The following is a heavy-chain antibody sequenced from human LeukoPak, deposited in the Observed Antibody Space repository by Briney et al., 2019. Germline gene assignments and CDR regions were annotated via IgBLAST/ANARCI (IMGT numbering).Heavy chain of an antibody. CDR3: AKDPKGSSGLGAY. V-gene: IGHV3-30*02. D-gene: IGHD6-19*01. CDR2: IRYDGSTK. CDR1: GFLFNNYG. Sequence: GGSLRLFRAASGFLFNNYGMHWVRQAPGKGLEWVAFIRYDGSTKYYADSVKGRFTISRDNSKNTVYLQMSSLRAEDTAVYYCAKDPKGSSGLGAYWGQGTLVTVSS. J-gene: IGHJ4*02.